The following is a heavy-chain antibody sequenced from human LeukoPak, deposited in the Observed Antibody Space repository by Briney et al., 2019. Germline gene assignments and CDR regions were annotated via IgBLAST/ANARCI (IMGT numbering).Heavy chain of an antibody. D-gene: IGHD3-22*01. CDR1: GFTFSSYA. Sequence: PGGSLSLSCAAYGFTFSSYAMSWVRQAPGKGLEWVSDISGSGGSTYYADSVKGRFTISRDNSKHTLYLQMNSLRAEDTAVYYCAKPSMIVVVITPFDYWGQGTLVTVSS. V-gene: IGHV3-23*01. CDR2: ISGSGGST. J-gene: IGHJ4*02. CDR3: AKPSMIVVVITPFDY.